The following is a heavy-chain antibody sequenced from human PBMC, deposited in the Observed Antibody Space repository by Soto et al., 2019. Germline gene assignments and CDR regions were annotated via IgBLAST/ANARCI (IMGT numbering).Heavy chain of an antibody. J-gene: IGHJ5*02. D-gene: IGHD3-22*01. CDR3: ARNGDSSDYRGWFDP. Sequence: EVQLVESGGGLVQPGGSLRLSCAASGFTVSSNYMSWVRQAPGKGLEWVSVIYSGGTTYYADPVKGRFTISRDNSKNTLYLQMNSLRAEDTAVYYCARNGDSSDYRGWFDPCGQGTLVTVSS. CDR2: IYSGGTT. V-gene: IGHV3-66*01. CDR1: GFTVSSNY.